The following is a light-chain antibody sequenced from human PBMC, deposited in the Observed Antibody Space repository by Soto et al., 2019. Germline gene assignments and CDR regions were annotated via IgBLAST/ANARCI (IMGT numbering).Light chain of an antibody. CDR2: EVS. CDR3: SSYTSSSTYV. Sequence: QSALTQPPSVSGSPGQSVTISCTGTSSDVGSYNRVSWYQQLPGTAPKLMIYEVSDRPSGVPDRFSGSKSGNTASLTISGLQAEYEADYYCSSYTSSSTYVFGTGTKLTVL. J-gene: IGLJ1*01. CDR1: SSDVGSYNR. V-gene: IGLV2-18*02.